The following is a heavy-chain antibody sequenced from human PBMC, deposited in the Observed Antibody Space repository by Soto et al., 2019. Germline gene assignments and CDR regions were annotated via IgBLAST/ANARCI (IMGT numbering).Heavy chain of an antibody. Sequence: GESLKISCKGSGYSFTSYWIGWVRQMPGKGLEWVGNLYPGDSDTRYSPSFQGQGNISSDKSISTDYLQWSRLKAADTAMHYGARLGGGNWFDPWGQGTLVTVSS. CDR1: GYSFTSYW. D-gene: IGHD3-3*01. CDR2: LYPGDSDT. V-gene: IGHV5-51*01. J-gene: IGHJ5*02. CDR3: ARLGGGNWFDP.